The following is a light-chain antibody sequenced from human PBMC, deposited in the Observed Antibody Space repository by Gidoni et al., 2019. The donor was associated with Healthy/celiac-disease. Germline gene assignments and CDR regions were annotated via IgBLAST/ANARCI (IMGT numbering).Light chain of an antibody. CDR2: LGA. J-gene: IGKJ3*01. V-gene: IGKV2-28*01. Sequence: DIGMTQSTLSRPVPPGEPASITCRSSQRLLHSNGDNYLNWYLQQQGQSPQLLIYLGATPAAGVPDRFSGSGSGTDFTLKISSVEAEDVGVFYCIQALQLRGFTFGPGTKVDIK. CDR1: QRLLHSNGDNY. CDR3: IQALQLRGFT.